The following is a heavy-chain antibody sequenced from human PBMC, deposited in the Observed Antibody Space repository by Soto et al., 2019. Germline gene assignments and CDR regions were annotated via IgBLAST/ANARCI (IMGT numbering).Heavy chain of an antibody. Sequence: QVQLVQSGAEVKKPGASVKVSCKASGYTFTSYGISWVRQAPGQGLEWMGWSSAYNVNTNYAQKLQGRVTMTTDTATSTDYVELRSLRSDDTAVYCCARDLRAYSPRSQGFDPWGQGTLVTVSS. CDR3: ARDLRAYSPRSQGFDP. CDR2: SSAYNVNT. J-gene: IGHJ5*02. D-gene: IGHD2-21*01. CDR1: GYTFTSYG. V-gene: IGHV1-18*04.